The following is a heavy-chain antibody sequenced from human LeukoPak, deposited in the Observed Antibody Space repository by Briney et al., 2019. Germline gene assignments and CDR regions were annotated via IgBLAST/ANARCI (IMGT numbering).Heavy chain of an antibody. V-gene: IGHV3-49*05. D-gene: IGHD3-10*01. CDR1: GFTFGDYG. CDR3: TRWYYGSGTYYSALGY. Sequence: KPGGSLRLSCTASGFTFGDYGMSWFRQAPGKGLEWIGFIRSKAYGGATEYAASVKGRFTISRDDSKSIAYLQVSSLRTEDTAVYYCTRWYYGSGTYYSALGYWGQGTLVTVSS. CDR2: IRSKAYGGAT. J-gene: IGHJ4*02.